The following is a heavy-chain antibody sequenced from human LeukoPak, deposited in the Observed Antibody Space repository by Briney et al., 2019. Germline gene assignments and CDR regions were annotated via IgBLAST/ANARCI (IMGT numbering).Heavy chain of an antibody. CDR1: GGSFSGYY. J-gene: IGHJ2*01. Sequence: SETLSLTCAVYGGSFSGYYWSWIRQPPGKGLEWIGEINHSGSTNYNPSLKSRVTISVDTSKNQFSLKLSSVTTADTAVYYCARGDGQLPFDLWGRGTLVTVSS. V-gene: IGHV4-34*01. D-gene: IGHD6-6*01. CDR2: INHSGST. CDR3: ARGDGQLPFDL.